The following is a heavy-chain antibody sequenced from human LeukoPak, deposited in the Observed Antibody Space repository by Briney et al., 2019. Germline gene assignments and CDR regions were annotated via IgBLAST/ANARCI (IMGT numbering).Heavy chain of an antibody. D-gene: IGHD4-17*01. CDR1: GGSFSGDC. V-gene: IGHV4-34*01. J-gene: IGHJ4*02. CDR3: ARVKTVCYFDY. Sequence: PSETLSLACAVYGGSFSGDCWSWIRQPPGKGLEWVGEMNHSGSTNYNPTLKRRVTISVDTSKNQFSLKLSSVTAADTAVYYCARVKTVCYFDYWGQGTLVTVSS. CDR2: MNHSGST.